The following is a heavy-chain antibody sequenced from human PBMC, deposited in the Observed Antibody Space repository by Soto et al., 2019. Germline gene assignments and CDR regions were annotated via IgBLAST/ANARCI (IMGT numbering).Heavy chain of an antibody. V-gene: IGHV3-30-3*01. D-gene: IGHD2-15*01. CDR1: GFTFSSYA. Sequence: QVQLVESGGGLVQPGRSLRLSCAASGFTFSSYAMSWVRQAPGKGLEWVAVISYDGSNKYYADSVKGRFTISRDNSKNTLYLQMNSLRAEDTAVYYCARVPASSCRAHFDYWGQGTLVTVSS. CDR3: ARVPASSCRAHFDY. CDR2: ISYDGSNK. J-gene: IGHJ4*02.